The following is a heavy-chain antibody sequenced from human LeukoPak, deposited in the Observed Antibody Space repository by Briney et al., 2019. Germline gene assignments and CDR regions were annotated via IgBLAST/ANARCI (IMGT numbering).Heavy chain of an antibody. J-gene: IGHJ4*02. CDR3: ARGAPPYSDFWSGYCTY. V-gene: IGHV3-7*01. CDR2: IKQDGSEK. D-gene: IGHD3-3*01. CDR1: GFTFSSYY. Sequence: GGSLRLSCAASGFTFSSYYMSWVRQAPGKGLEWVANIKQDGSEKYYVDSVKGRFTISRDNAKNSLYLQMNSLRAEDTAVYYCARGAPPYSDFWSGYCTYWGQGTLVTVSS.